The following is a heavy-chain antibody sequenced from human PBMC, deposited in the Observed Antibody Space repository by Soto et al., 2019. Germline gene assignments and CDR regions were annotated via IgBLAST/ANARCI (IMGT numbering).Heavy chain of an antibody. V-gene: IGHV3-48*02. CDR2: ISSNSATI. D-gene: IGHD6-13*01. J-gene: IGHJ5*02. CDR3: ARDNGIAGSFDP. CDR1: GFSFSMYS. Sequence: EVHLVESGGGVVQPGGSLRLSCAASGFSFSMYSMNWVRQAPGKGLEWVSYISSNSATIYDTDSGRGRFTISRDNAKNSLYLQMNSLRDEDTSVYYCARDNGIAGSFDPWGQGTLVTVSS.